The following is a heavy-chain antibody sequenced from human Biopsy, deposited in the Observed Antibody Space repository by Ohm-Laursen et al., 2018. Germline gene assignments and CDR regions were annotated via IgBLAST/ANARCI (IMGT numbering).Heavy chain of an antibody. V-gene: IGHV1-46*01. CDR3: ARGPRGLVAITATAYYFDF. CDR2: INPNNGNT. Sequence: ESSVKVSCKASGYSFTNYYLHWVRQAPGQGLQWMGRINPNNGNTVYAQQFQGRVTMTKDTSTSTVYMDLSSLTFDDSAVYYCARGPRGLVAITATAYYFDFWGQGNLVTVSS. CDR1: GYSFTNYY. D-gene: IGHD1-20*01. J-gene: IGHJ4*02.